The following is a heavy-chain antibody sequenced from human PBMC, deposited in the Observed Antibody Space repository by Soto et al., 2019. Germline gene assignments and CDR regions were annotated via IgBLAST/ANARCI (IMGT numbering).Heavy chain of an antibody. V-gene: IGHV4-34*01. CDR3: ATLKLWFGELLYFDY. J-gene: IGHJ4*02. CDR2: INHSGST. D-gene: IGHD3-10*01. Sequence: SETLSLTCAVYGGSFSGYYWSWIRQPPGKGLEWIGEINHSGSTNYNPSLKSRVTISVDTSKNQFSLKLSSVTAADTAVYYCATLKLWFGELLYFDYWGQGTLVTVSS. CDR1: GGSFSGYY.